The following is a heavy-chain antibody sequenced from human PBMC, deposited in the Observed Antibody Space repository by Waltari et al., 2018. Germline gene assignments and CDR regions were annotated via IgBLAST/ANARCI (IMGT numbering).Heavy chain of an antibody. D-gene: IGHD6-6*01. CDR1: GFTFSSYS. CDR2: ISSSSSTR. CDR3: ARGQLVRGGDFDY. J-gene: IGHJ4*02. Sequence: EVQLVESGGGLVQPGGSLRLSCAASGFTFSSYSMNWVRQAPGKGLEWVSYISSSSSTRDYADCVKGGITISRDNAKNLLYLKMNSLRAEDTAVYYCARGQLVRGGDFDYWGQGTLVTVSS. V-gene: IGHV3-48*01.